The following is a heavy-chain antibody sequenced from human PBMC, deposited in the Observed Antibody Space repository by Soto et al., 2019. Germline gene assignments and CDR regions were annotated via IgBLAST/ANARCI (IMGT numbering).Heavy chain of an antibody. CDR2: IYYSGST. CDR1: GGSISSYY. J-gene: IGHJ6*02. V-gene: IGHV4-59*01. CDR3: ARGTQKPGDV. Sequence: PSETLSLTCTVAGGSISSYYWSWIRQPPGKGLEWIGYIYYSGSTNYNPSLKSRVTISVDTSKNQFSLKLSSVTAADTAVYYCARGTQKPGDVWGQGTTVTVS.